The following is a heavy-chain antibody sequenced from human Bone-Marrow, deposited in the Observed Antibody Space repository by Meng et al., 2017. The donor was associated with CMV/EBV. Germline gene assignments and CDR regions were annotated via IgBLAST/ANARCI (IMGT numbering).Heavy chain of an antibody. CDR1: GGSISSSSYY. CDR2: IYYSGST. CDR3: ARGRFRHTY. J-gene: IGHJ4*02. Sequence: ETLSLTCTVSGGSISSSSYYWGWIRQPPGKGLEWIGSIYYSGSTHYNPSLKSRVTISVDTSKNQFSLKLSSVTAADTAVYFCARGRFRHTYWGQGTLVTVSS. D-gene: IGHD3-3*01. V-gene: IGHV4-39*07.